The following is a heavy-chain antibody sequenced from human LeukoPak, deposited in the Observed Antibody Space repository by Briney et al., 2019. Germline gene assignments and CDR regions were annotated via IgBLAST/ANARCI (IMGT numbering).Heavy chain of an antibody. D-gene: IGHD3-22*01. Sequence: PSESLSLTCTVSGGSISNYYWSWIRQPPGKGLEWIGNVFYSGTTNSNPSLKSRVTISVDTSKNQFSLKLSSVTAVDTAVYYCARGDYYDTSGYSARSFDYWGQGTLVTVSS. CDR1: GGSISNYY. J-gene: IGHJ4*02. CDR3: ARGDYYDTSGYSARSFDY. CDR2: VFYSGTT. V-gene: IGHV4-59*01.